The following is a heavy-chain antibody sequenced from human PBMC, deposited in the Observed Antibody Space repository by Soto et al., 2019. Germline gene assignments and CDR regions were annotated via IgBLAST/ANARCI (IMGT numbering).Heavy chain of an antibody. J-gene: IGHJ4*02. Sequence: PGGSLRLSCAASGFTFSSYAMSWVRQAPGKGLEWVSAISGSGGSTYYADSVKGRFTISRDNSKNTLYLQMNSLRAEDTAVYYCAKDRYQNTPVVVTATYWGQGTLVTVSS. D-gene: IGHD2-21*02. CDR1: GFTFSSYA. CDR3: AKDRYQNTPVVVTATY. V-gene: IGHV3-23*01. CDR2: ISGSGGST.